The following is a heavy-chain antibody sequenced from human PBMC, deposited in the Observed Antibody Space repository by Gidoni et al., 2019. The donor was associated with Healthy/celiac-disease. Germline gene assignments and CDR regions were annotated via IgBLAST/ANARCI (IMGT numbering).Heavy chain of an antibody. CDR1: GFTVTSNY. CDR2: IYSGGST. V-gene: IGHV3-53*02. J-gene: IGHJ3*02. D-gene: IGHD6-19*01. CDR3: ARTPGYSSGSHGAFDI. Sequence: EVQLVETGGGLIQPGGSLRLSCSASGFTVTSNYMSWVRQAPGKGLEWVSVIYSGGSTYYADSVKGRVTISRDNSKNTLYLKMNSLRAEDTAVYYCARTPGYSSGSHGAFDIWGQGTMVTVSS.